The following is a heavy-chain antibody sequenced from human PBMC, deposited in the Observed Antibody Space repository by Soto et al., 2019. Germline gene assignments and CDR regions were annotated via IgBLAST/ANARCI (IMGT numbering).Heavy chain of an antibody. CDR3: ARDAQHLANYGMDV. D-gene: IGHD3-3*02. CDR2: LWAGGNIR. V-gene: IGHV3-33*01. Sequence: QVQLVESGGNVVQPGRSLRLSCAASGFSFSSHGMHWVRQAPGKGLEWVAHLWAGGNIRYYAYSVKGRFTISSDHSKNTLYLQMDSRGAEDTAVYYCARDAQHLANYGMDVWGQGTTVTVSS. J-gene: IGHJ6*02. CDR1: GFSFSSHG.